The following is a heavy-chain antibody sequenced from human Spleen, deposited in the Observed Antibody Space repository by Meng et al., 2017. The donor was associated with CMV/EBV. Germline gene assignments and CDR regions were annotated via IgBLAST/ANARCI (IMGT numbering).Heavy chain of an antibody. V-gene: IGHV4-34*01. Sequence: VRLQQWGAGMLKPSETLSLTCAVYGGSFSGYYWSWIRQPPGKGLEWIGEINHSGSTNYNPSLKSRVTISVDTSKNQFSLKLSSVTAADTAVYYCARGRINWNYGIDYWGQGTLVTVSS. D-gene: IGHD1-7*01. CDR1: GGSFSGYY. CDR3: ARGRINWNYGIDY. J-gene: IGHJ4*02. CDR2: INHSGST.